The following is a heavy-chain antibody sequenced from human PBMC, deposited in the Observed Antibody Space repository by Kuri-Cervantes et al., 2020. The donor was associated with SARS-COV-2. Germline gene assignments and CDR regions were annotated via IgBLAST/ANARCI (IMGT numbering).Heavy chain of an antibody. CDR1: GYSFTGYW. CDR2: IYPGDSDT. Sequence: KVSCKGSGYSFTGYWLAWVRQMPGKGLECMGIIYPGDSDTRYSPSFQGQVTISADKSIDTAYLQWSSLKASDTAMYYCARPTRGKLDWGPGTLVTVSS. V-gene: IGHV5-51*01. D-gene: IGHD1-7*01. CDR3: ARPTRGKLD. J-gene: IGHJ4*02.